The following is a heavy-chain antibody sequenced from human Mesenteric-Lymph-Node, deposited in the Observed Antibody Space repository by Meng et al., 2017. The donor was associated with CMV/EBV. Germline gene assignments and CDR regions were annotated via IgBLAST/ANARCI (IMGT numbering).Heavy chain of an antibody. CDR3: ARDRPYCSSTSCYTGGWFDP. V-gene: IGHV4-39*07. D-gene: IGHD2-2*02. Sequence: SETLSLTCTVSGDSISSGNYYWGWIRQPPGKGLEWIGSIYYNGRPYYNPSLKSRVTISVDTSKNQFSRKLSSVTAADTAVYYCARDRPYCSSTSCYTGGWFDPWGQGTLVTVSS. CDR1: GDSISSGNYY. CDR2: IYYNGRP. J-gene: IGHJ5*02.